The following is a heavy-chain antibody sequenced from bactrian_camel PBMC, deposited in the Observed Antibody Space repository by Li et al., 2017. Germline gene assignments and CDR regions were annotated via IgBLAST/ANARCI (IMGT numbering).Heavy chain of an antibody. CDR3: AADRLGKFGQRRPTCVTIAAYEFNY. V-gene: IGHV3S55*01. CDR2: IDMDGPT. J-gene: IGHJ4*01. CDR1: GVDYSTFC. Sequence: VQLVESGGAAVQAGGSLTLSCVVSGVDYSTFCMAWFRQAPGKEREGVATIDMDGPTNYTESVKGRFIISKDNAKNTLSLQMNDLKPEDTAMYYCAADRLGKFGQRRPTCVTIAAYEFNYWGQGTQVTVS.